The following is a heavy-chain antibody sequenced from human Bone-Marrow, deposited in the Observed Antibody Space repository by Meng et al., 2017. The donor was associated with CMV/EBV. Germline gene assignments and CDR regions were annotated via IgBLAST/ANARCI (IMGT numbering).Heavy chain of an antibody. CDR3: ARAVAGTGWFDP. V-gene: IGHV1-8*03. CDR2: MNPNSGNT. D-gene: IGHD6-19*01. CDR1: VYTFNSYD. J-gene: IGHJ5*02. Sequence: SCKASVYTFNSYDINWVRQATGQGLEWMGWMNPNSGNTGYAQKFQGRVTITRNTSISTAYMELSSLRSEDTAVYYCARAVAGTGWFDPWGQGTLVTVSS.